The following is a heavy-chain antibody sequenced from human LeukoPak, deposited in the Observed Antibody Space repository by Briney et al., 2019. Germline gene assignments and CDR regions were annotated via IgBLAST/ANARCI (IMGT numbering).Heavy chain of an antibody. CDR1: GFTVSSNC. CDR3: ARVGGVDYYYMDV. CDR2: IYSGGST. J-gene: IGHJ6*03. Sequence: GGSLRLSCAASGFTVSSNCMSWVRQAPGKGLEWVSVIYSGGSTYYADSVKGRFTNSRDNSKNTLYLQMNGLRAEDTAVYYCARVGGVDYYYMDVWGKGTTVTVSS. V-gene: IGHV3-53*01.